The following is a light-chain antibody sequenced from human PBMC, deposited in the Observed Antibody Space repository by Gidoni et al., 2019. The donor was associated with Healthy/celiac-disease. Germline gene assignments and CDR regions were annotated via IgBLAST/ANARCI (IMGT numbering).Light chain of an antibody. Sequence: DIQMTQSPSSLSASVGDRVTITCRASQSISSYFNWYQQKPGKAPKLLIYAASSLQSGVPSRFSGSGSGTDFTLTISRLQPEDFATYYGQQSYSTQYTFGQGTKLEIK. V-gene: IGKV1-39*01. CDR3: QQSYSTQYT. CDR2: AAS. CDR1: QSISSY. J-gene: IGKJ2*01.